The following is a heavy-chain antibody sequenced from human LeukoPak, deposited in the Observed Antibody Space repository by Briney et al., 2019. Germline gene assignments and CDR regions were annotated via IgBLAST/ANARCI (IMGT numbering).Heavy chain of an antibody. D-gene: IGHD3-22*01. CDR2: IDHSGRT. CDR1: GGSISTYY. CDR3: ASDSSGSYHPYY. J-gene: IGHJ4*02. Sequence: SETLSLTCTVSGGSISTYYWSWIRQPPGKGLEWLGYIDHSGRTKYNPSLKSRVTMSVDTSRNQFSLKVTSVTAADTAVYYCASDSSGSYHPYYWGQGTLVTVSS. V-gene: IGHV4-4*09.